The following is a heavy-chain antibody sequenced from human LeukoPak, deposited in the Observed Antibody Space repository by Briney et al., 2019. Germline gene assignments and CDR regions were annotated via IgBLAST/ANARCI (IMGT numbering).Heavy chain of an antibody. D-gene: IGHD1-26*01. CDR1: GNSISSGDNY. Sequence: SETLSLTCTVSGNSISSGDNYWSWIRQPAGKGLEWIGRIYTSGSTNYNPSLKSRVTISGDTSKNQFSLRLSSVTAADTAVYYCARALPGVGAIQRAFDIWGQGTMVTVSS. V-gene: IGHV4-61*02. J-gene: IGHJ3*02. CDR2: IYTSGST. CDR3: ARALPGVGAIQRAFDI.